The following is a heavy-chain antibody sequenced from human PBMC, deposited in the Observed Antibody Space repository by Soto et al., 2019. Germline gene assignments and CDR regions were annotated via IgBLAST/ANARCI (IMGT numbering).Heavy chain of an antibody. CDR3: AKDTGLGTVTTVGFDY. Sequence: EVQLVESGGGLVQPGRSLRLSCAASGFTFDDYAMHWVRQAPGKGLEWVSGISWNSGSIGYADSVKGRFTISRDNAKNSLYLQMNSLRAEDTALYYCAKDTGLGTVTTVGFDYWGQGTLVTVSS. V-gene: IGHV3-9*01. CDR1: GFTFDDYA. CDR2: ISWNSGSI. J-gene: IGHJ4*02. D-gene: IGHD4-17*01.